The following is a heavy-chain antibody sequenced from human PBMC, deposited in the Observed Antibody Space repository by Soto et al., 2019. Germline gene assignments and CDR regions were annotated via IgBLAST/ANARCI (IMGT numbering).Heavy chain of an antibody. CDR2: MTGSGDTT. V-gene: IGHV3-23*01. J-gene: IGHJ4*02. CDR3: AKQIYSGSPSPFGS. Sequence: PVGSLGLSCRDSGFTFSDFAMNWVRQAPNKGLEWVSTMTGSGDTTYYAESVRGRFTISSDNSKNTLFLHMTALRADDTAIYFCAKQIYSGSPSPFGSWGQGTLVTVSS. D-gene: IGHD2-15*01. CDR1: GFTFSDFA.